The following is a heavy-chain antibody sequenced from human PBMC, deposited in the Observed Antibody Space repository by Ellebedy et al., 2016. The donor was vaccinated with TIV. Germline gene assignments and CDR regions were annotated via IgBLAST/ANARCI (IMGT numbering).Heavy chain of an antibody. J-gene: IGHJ4*02. Sequence: SLKISXAASGFTFDDYAMHWVRQAPGKGLEWASGISWNGGSIGYADSVKDRFTISRDNAKNSLYLQMNSLRAEDTAFYYCSKDIGAARLKYFDNWGQGTLVTVSS. D-gene: IGHD6-6*01. CDR2: ISWNGGSI. CDR1: GFTFDDYA. V-gene: IGHV3-9*01. CDR3: SKDIGAARLKYFDN.